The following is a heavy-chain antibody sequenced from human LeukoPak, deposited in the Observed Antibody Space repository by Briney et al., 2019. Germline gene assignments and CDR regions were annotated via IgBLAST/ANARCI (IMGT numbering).Heavy chain of an antibody. CDR1: GGTFSSYA. CDR2: IIPILGIA. Sequence: ASVKVSCKASGGTFSSYAISWVRQAPGQGLEWMGRIIPILGIANYAQKFQGRVTITADKSTSTAYMELSSLRSEDTAIYYCASKSIEDSYGPGYHYYGMDVWGQGTTVTVSS. J-gene: IGHJ6*02. CDR3: ASKSIEDSYGPGYHYYGMDV. V-gene: IGHV1-69*04. D-gene: IGHD5-18*01.